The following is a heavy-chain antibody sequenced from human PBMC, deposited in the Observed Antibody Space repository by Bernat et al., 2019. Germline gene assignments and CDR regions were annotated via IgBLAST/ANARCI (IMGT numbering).Heavy chain of an antibody. CDR1: GASISSSSYY. V-gene: IGHV4-39*01. Sequence: QLQLQESGPGLVKSSETLSLTCTVTGASISSSSYYWGWIRQPPGKGLEWIESINYSGSTYHNPSLKSRVTISVDTSKNQFSLKLSSVTAADTALYHCARQRAGSYYVDAFDVWGQGTMVTVSS. CDR3: ARQRAGSYYVDAFDV. CDR2: INYSGST. D-gene: IGHD3-10*01. J-gene: IGHJ3*01.